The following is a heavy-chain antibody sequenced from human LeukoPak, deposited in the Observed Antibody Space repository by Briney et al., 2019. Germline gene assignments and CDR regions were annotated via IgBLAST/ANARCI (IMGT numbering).Heavy chain of an antibody. J-gene: IGHJ4*02. CDR1: GGSISSSSYY. Sequence: PSETLSLTCTVSGGSISSSSYYWGWIRQPPGKGLEWIGSIYYNGSTYYNPSLKSRVTISVDTSKNQFSLKLSSVTAADTAVYYCASGGITIFGVVIKTFDYWGQGTLVTVSS. V-gene: IGHV4-39*01. D-gene: IGHD3-3*01. CDR3: ASGGITIFGVVIKTFDY. CDR2: IYYNGST.